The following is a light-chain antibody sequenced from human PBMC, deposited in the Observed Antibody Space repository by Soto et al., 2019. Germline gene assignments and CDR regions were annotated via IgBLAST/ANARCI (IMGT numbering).Light chain of an antibody. CDR3: SSYTTSSSYV. CDR1: GSDVGIYDY. CDR2: NVN. Sequence: QSALIHPPSVSGSPGQSVTISCTGTGSDVGIYDYVSWCQQHPGTVPKPMIYNVNSQPSGVPDRFSGSKSGNTASLTISGLQAEDEADYYCSSYTTSSSYVFGTGTKLTVL. V-gene: IGLV2-18*02. J-gene: IGLJ1*01.